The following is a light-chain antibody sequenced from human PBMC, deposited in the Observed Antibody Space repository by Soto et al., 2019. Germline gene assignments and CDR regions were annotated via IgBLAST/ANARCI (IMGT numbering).Light chain of an antibody. J-gene: IGKJ5*01. CDR2: GAS. Sequence: GLMQSPGTVSLSPGEGATLSCRASQTIRYNYLAWYQQRPGQAPRLLIYGASSRATGVPDRFSGSGSGTDFTLTISRLEPEDFAVYSCQQYDGSSITFGQGTRLEN. CDR1: QTIRYNY. V-gene: IGKV3-20*01. CDR3: QQYDGSSIT.